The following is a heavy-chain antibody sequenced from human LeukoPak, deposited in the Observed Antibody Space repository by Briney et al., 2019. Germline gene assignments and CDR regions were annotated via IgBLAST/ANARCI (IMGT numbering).Heavy chain of an antibody. Sequence: GGSLRLSCAATGFTFSNYAIHWGRQAPGKGLEWVAFISDDGSRQHYADSVKGRFTISRDNSKNTLNLQMNSLRAEDTAIYYCARDPRIYCTNGICRDDYFDNWGQGTLVTVSS. V-gene: IGHV3-30-3*01. CDR1: GFTFSNYA. J-gene: IGHJ4*02. CDR3: ARDPRIYCTNGICRDDYFDN. D-gene: IGHD2-8*01. CDR2: ISDDGSRQ.